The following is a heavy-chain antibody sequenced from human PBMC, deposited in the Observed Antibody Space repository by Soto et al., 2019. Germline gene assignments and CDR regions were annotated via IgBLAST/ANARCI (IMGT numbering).Heavy chain of an antibody. Sequence: QVQLQQWGAGLLKPSETLSLTCAVYGGSFSYYYWSWIRQPPGKGLEWIGEINHSGSTNYNPSLKSRVAISGDSSKNQFSLKLSSVTAADTAVYYCARGLLRHGGGDCSRAFDVWGQGTMVTVSS. CDR3: ARGLLRHGGGDCSRAFDV. CDR2: INHSGST. D-gene: IGHD2-21*02. J-gene: IGHJ3*01. V-gene: IGHV4-34*01. CDR1: GGSFSYYY.